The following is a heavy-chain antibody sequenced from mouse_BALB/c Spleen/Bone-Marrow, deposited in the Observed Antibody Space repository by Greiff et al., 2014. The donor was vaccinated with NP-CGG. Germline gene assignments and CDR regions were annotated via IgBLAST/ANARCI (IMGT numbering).Heavy chain of an antibody. D-gene: IGHD2-10*02. Sequence: VNVVESGPGLVAPSQSLSITCTVSGFPLTNYGVHWVRQPPGKGLERLVVIWSDGNTTYNSALKSRLSISKDNSKSQVFLKMNSLQTDDTAMYYCARNPYGNYAMDYWGQGTSVTVSS. V-gene: IGHV2-6*02. CDR3: ARNPYGNYAMDY. CDR2: IWSDGNT. J-gene: IGHJ4*01. CDR1: GFPLTNYG.